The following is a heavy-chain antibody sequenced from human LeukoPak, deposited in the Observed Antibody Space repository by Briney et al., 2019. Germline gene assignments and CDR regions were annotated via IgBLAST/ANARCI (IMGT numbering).Heavy chain of an antibody. CDR1: GFTFSSYS. CDR2: ISSSSSYI. V-gene: IGHV3-21*04. Sequence: KPGGSLRLSCAASGFTFSSYSMNWVRQAPGKGLEWVPSISSSSSYIYYADSVKGRFTISRDNAKNSLYLQMNSLRAEDTALYYCAKDIHQGGVLWFGELLSPWYYGMDVWGQGTTVTVSS. J-gene: IGHJ6*02. D-gene: IGHD3-10*01. CDR3: AKDIHQGGVLWFGELLSPWYYGMDV.